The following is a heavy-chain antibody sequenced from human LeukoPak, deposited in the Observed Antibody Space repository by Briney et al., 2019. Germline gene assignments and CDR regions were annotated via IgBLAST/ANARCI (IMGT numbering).Heavy chain of an antibody. CDR3: ATETSYYYGSGIWKAFDI. CDR1: GYTFTGYY. Sequence: ASVKVSCKASGYTFTGYYIHWVRQAPGQGLEWMGWINPNTGSTKYAQKFQGSGTITRDTSITTAYMDLSRLRSDDTAVYYCATETSYYYGSGIWKAFDIWGQGTMVTVSS. CDR2: INPNTGST. V-gene: IGHV1-2*02. J-gene: IGHJ3*02. D-gene: IGHD3-10*01.